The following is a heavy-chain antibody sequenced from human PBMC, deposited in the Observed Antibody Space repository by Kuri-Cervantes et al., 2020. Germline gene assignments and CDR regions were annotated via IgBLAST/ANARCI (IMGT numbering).Heavy chain of an antibody. CDR1: GGTFSSYA. D-gene: IGHD1-1*01. CDR3: ARVFRNDAIIDAFDI. J-gene: IGHJ3*02. Sequence: SVKVSCKASGGTFSSYAISWVRQAPGQGLEWMGGIIPIFGTANYAQKFQGRVTITADESTSTAYMELNSLRSEDTAVYYCARVFRNDAIIDAFDIWGQGTMVTVSS. CDR2: IIPIFGTA. V-gene: IGHV1-69*13.